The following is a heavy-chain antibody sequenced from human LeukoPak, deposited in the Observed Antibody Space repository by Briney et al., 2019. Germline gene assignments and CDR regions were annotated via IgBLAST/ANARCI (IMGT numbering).Heavy chain of an antibody. J-gene: IGHJ4*02. CDR2: IKQDGSEK. Sequence: GGSLRLSCAASGFTFNSYAMSWVRQAPGKGLQWVANIKQDGSEKYYVDSVRGRFTISRDNAKKSLYLQMNSLRAEDTAVYYCARDDDWNYEDYWGQGTLVTVSS. V-gene: IGHV3-7*01. CDR3: ARDDDWNYEDY. CDR1: GFTFNSYA. D-gene: IGHD1-7*01.